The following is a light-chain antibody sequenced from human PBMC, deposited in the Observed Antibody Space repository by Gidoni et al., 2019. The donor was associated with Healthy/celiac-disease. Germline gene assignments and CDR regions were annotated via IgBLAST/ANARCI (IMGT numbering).Light chain of an antibody. Sequence: DIQMTQSPSTLSASVGDRVTITCRASQSISSWLAWYQQKPGKAPKLLIYDASSLESGVPSRFIGSGSGTEFTLTISSLQPDDFATYYCQQYNSYPSTFGQGTKLEIK. V-gene: IGKV1-5*01. J-gene: IGKJ2*01. CDR2: DAS. CDR1: QSISSW. CDR3: QQYNSYPST.